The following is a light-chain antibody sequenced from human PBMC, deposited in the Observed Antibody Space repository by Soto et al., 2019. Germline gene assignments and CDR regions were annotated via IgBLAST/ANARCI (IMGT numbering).Light chain of an antibody. CDR3: QHYNTYAWT. CDR1: QSISSW. CDR2: DAS. J-gene: IGKJ1*01. Sequence: DIQMTQSPSTLSASVGDRVTITCWASQSISSWLAWYQQKPGKAPKLLIYDASSLESGVPSRFSGSGSGTEFTLTISSLQPDDFATYYCQHYNTYAWTFGQGTKVE. V-gene: IGKV1-5*01.